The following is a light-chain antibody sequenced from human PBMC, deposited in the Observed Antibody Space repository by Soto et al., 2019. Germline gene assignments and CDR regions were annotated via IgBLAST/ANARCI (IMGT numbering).Light chain of an antibody. CDR3: AAWDDSLNVYV. V-gene: IGLV1-44*01. Sequence: QSALTQPPSASGTPGQRVTISCSGSSSNIGTNTVNWYQHLPRTAPKLLIFSYNQRPSGVPDRFSGSKSGASASLAISGLQSEDEADYYCAAWDDSLNVYVFGNGTMGTVL. J-gene: IGLJ1*01. CDR2: SYN. CDR1: SSNIGTNT.